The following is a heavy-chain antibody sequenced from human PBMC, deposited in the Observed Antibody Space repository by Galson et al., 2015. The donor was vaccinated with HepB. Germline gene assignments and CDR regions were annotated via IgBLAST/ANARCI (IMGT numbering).Heavy chain of an antibody. CDR3: VRDNMGRIAAAVPNWFDP. J-gene: IGHJ5*02. Sequence: SVKVSCKASGGTFSSYGISWVRQAPGQGLEWMGGIIPTFGIANYAQKFQGRVTITADESTSTAYLEQSSLRSEGTAVYYCVRDNMGRIAAAVPNWFDPWGQGTLVTVSS. CDR1: GGTFSSYG. CDR2: IIPTFGIA. D-gene: IGHD6-13*01. V-gene: IGHV1-69*13.